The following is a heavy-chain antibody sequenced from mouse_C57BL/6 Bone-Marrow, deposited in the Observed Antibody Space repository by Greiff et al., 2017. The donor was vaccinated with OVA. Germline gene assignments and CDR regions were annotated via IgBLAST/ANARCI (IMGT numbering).Heavy chain of an antibody. CDR3: TIIYYYGSSYEDFDY. Sequence: QVQLQQPGAELVKPGASVKMSCKASGYTFTSSWITWVKQRPGQGLEWIGDIYPGSGSTNYNEKFKSKATLTVDTSSSTAYMQLSSLTSEDSAVFYCTIIYYYGSSYEDFDYGGQGTTLTVSS. CDR2: IYPGSGST. J-gene: IGHJ2*01. D-gene: IGHD1-1*01. CDR1: GYTFTSSW. V-gene: IGHV1-55*01.